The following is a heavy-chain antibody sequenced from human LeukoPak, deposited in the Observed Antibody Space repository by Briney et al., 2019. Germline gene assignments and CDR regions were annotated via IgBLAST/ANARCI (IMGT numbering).Heavy chain of an antibody. D-gene: IGHD3-22*01. CDR2: INHSGST. J-gene: IGHJ4*02. Sequence: PSETLSLTCAVCGGSFSGYYWSWIRQPPGKGLEWIGEINHSGSTNYNPSLKSRVTISVDTSKNQFSLKLSSVTAADTAVYYCARGFYDSSGYPTFDYWGQGTLVTVSS. CDR3: ARGFYDSSGYPTFDY. V-gene: IGHV4-34*01. CDR1: GGSFSGYY.